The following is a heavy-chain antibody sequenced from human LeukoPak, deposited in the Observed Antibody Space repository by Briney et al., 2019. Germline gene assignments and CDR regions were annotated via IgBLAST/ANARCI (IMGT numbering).Heavy chain of an antibody. J-gene: IGHJ4*02. V-gene: IGHV3-23*01. CDR3: AKGFGYAIPYYFDY. D-gene: IGHD2-2*03. Sequence: GGSLRLSCAASGFAVSNKFMYWVRQAPGKGLEWVSAISGSGGSTYYADSVKGRFTISRDNSKNTLYLQMNSLRAEDTAVYYCAKGFGYAIPYYFDYWGQGTLVTVSS. CDR2: ISGSGGST. CDR1: GFAVSNKF.